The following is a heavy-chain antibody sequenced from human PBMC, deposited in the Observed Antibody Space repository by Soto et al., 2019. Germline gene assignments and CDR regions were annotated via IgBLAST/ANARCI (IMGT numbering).Heavy chain of an antibody. J-gene: IGHJ6*02. Sequence: GGSLRLSCAASGFTFSSYATHWVRQAPGKGLQWVAVISYDGSNKYYADSVKGRFTISRDNSKNTLYLQMNSLRAEDTAVYYCARDLGAYSSSGRYYYGMDVWGQGTTVTVSS. CDR3: ARDLGAYSSSGRYYYGMDV. CDR1: GFTFSSYA. CDR2: ISYDGSNK. D-gene: IGHD6-13*01. V-gene: IGHV3-30-3*01.